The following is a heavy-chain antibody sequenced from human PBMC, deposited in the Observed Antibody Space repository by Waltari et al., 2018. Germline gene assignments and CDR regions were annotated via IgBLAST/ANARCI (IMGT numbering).Heavy chain of an antibody. J-gene: IGHJ4*02. CDR3: AKQSPSYTRGWYPLES. Sequence: EVQLVESGGTLIQPGGSLSLSCAASGFPVRTNFISWVRQAPGKGLEWVSIIYSGGNTYYAGSVKGRFTISRDNYKNMVYLEMNSLRAEDTAVYYCAKQSPSYTRGWYPLESWGPGTLVTVSP. V-gene: IGHV3-53*01. CDR1: GFPVRTNF. D-gene: IGHD6-19*01. CDR2: IYSGGNT.